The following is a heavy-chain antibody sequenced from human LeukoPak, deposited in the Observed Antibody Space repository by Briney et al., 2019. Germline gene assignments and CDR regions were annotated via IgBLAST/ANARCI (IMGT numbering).Heavy chain of an antibody. D-gene: IGHD3-10*01. CDR1: GFTFSSYA. Sequence: PGGSLRLSCAASGFTFSSYAMSWVRQAPGKGLEWVSAISGSGGSTYYADSVKGRFTISRDNSKNTLYLQMNSLRAEDTAVYYCAKDPHYYGSGSNTDYWSQGTLVTVSS. V-gene: IGHV3-23*01. CDR2: ISGSGGST. CDR3: AKDPHYYGSGSNTDY. J-gene: IGHJ4*02.